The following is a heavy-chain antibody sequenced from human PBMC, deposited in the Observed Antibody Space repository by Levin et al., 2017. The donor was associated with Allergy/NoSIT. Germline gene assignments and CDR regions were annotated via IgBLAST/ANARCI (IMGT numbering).Heavy chain of an antibody. V-gene: IGHV4-31*03. Sequence: SQTLSLPCPVSGGPIGSPNYYWRWIRQHPGKGLEWIGYIFYNGRTHYNPSLESRTIISVDRSKNQVSLQVNSVTAADTAVYYCAREVDTRTETSDAFDIWGQGTMVTVSS. CDR2: IFYNGRT. CDR1: GGPIGSPNYY. D-gene: IGHD4-17*01. J-gene: IGHJ3*02. CDR3: AREVDTRTETSDAFDI.